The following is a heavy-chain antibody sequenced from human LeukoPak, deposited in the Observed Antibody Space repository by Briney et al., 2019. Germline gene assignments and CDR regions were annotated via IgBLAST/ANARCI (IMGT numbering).Heavy chain of an antibody. J-gene: IGHJ6*03. Sequence: PGGSLRLSCAASGFTFSSYGMHWVRQAPGKGLEWVAVIWYDGSNKYYADSVKGRFTISRDNSKNTLYLQMNSLRAEDTAVYYCAKRSSGWQPQYYYYYYYMDVWGKGTTVTVSS. CDR1: GFTFSSYG. CDR2: IWYDGSNK. V-gene: IGHV3-33*06. CDR3: AKRSSGWQPQYYYYYYYMDV. D-gene: IGHD6-19*01.